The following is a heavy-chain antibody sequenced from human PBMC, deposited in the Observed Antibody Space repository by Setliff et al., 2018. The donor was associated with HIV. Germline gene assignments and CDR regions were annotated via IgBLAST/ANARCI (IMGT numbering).Heavy chain of an antibody. J-gene: IGHJ4*02. CDR2: INPSGGST. V-gene: IGHV1-46*01. Sequence: GASVKVSCKTSGYKFSPYRIHWVRQAPGQGLEWIGIINPSGGSTSYAQKFQGRVTMTRDTSTSTAYMEMRSLRSDDTAVYYCARDLKNSGWPYYFEYWGQGTLVTVSS. D-gene: IGHD5-12*01. CDR3: ARDLKNSGWPYYFEY. CDR1: GYKFSPYR.